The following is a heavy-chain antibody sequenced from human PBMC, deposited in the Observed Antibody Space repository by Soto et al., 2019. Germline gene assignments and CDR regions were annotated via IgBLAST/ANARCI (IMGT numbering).Heavy chain of an antibody. CDR1: GFTFSREW. J-gene: IGHJ4*02. CDR2: INEDGSGR. Sequence: EVRLVESGGGWVQPGGSLRLSCVASGFTFSREWLSWVRQAPGKGLEWLANINEDGSGRYYVASVEGRFAISRDNGKNSLYLQMNSLRAEDTAFYYCARDGYGGYLDSWGQGTLVTVSP. CDR3: ARDGYGGYLDS. V-gene: IGHV3-7*04. D-gene: IGHD1-26*01.